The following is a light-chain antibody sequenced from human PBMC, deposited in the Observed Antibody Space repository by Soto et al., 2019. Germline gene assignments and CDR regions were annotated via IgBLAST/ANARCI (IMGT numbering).Light chain of an antibody. CDR1: SSDVGGYNY. Sequence: QSALTQPPSASGSPGQSVTISCTGTSSDVGGYNYVSWYQQHPGKAPKLMIYEVNKRPSGVPDRFSGSKSGNTASLTVSGLQTEDEADYYCSSYAGSYTLVFGGGTKLTVL. CDR2: EVN. CDR3: SSYAGSYTLV. J-gene: IGLJ2*01. V-gene: IGLV2-8*01.